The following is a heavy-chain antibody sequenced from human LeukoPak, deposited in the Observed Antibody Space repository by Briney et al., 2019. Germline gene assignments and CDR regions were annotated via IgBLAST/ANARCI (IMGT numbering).Heavy chain of an antibody. CDR3: ARKGSGSCSPFDY. J-gene: IGHJ4*02. CDR2: IYYSGST. D-gene: IGHD1-26*01. V-gene: IGHV4-59*08. Sequence: SETLSLTCTVSGGSISIYYWSWIRQPPGKGLEWIGYIYYSGSTNYNPSLKSRVTISVDTSKNQFSLKLSSVTAADTAVYYCARKGSGSCSPFDYWGQGTLVTVSS. CDR1: GGSISIYY.